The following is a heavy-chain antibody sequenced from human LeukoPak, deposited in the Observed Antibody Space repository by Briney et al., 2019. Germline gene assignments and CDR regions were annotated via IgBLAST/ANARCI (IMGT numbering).Heavy chain of an antibody. CDR3: ARYRTGSFDY. CDR1: GGSISSDY. J-gene: IGHJ4*02. V-gene: IGHV4-59*01. CDR2: IYYSGSA. D-gene: IGHD2-8*02. Sequence: SETLSLTCTVSGGSISSDYWSWIRQPPGKGLEWIGYIYYSGSANYNPSLKSRVTISADMSKNQFSLKLSSVTAADTAVYYCARYRTGSFDYWGQGTLVTVSS.